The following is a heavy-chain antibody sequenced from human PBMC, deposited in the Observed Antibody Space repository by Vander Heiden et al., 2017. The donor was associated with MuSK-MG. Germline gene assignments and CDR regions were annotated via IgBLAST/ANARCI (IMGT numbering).Heavy chain of an antibody. CDR3: AKHIRPSDRKEYYYGMDV. CDR2: ISSRGSSK. Sequence: EVQLLESGGGLVQPGGSLSLSCAASGFTFSSYVLSWVRRAPGKGLEWFSSISSRGSSKFYAAPVKGRFTIPRENSKNTLYLKMDSLRAEERAEYFCAKHIRPSDRKEYYYGMDVWAQGTTVTAS. D-gene: IGHD3-22*01. J-gene: IGHJ6*02. V-gene: IGHV3-23*01. CDR1: GFTFSSYV.